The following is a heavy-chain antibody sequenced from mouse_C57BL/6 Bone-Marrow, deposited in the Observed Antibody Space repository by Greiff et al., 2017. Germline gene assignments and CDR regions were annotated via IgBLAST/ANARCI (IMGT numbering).Heavy chain of an antibody. Sequence: EVQLQQSGPELVKPGASVKISCKASGYTFTDYYMNWVKQSHGKSLEWIGDINPNNGGTSYNQKFKGKATLTVDKSSSTAYMELRSLTSEDSAVYYCARERVTTVVEGYFDVWGTGTTVTVAS. CDR2: INPNNGGT. J-gene: IGHJ1*03. CDR1: GYTFTDYY. CDR3: ARERVTTVVEGYFDV. V-gene: IGHV1-26*01. D-gene: IGHD1-1*01.